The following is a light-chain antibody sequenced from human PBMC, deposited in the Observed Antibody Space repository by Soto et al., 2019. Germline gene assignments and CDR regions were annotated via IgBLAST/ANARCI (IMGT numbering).Light chain of an antibody. Sequence: DVVMTQSPDSLAVSLGERAAINCKSSQNLLFSSNNKNSLAWYQQKPGQPPKLLIYWASTRESGAPDRFSGSGSGRDFTLIISSLQAADVAVYYCQQYHTTPNTFGQGTKVEIK. J-gene: IGKJ2*01. CDR1: QNLLFSSNNKNS. CDR2: WAS. V-gene: IGKV4-1*01. CDR3: QQYHTTPNT.